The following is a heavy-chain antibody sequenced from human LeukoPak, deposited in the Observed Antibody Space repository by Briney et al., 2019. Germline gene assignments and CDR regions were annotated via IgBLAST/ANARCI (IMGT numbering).Heavy chain of an antibody. D-gene: IGHD1-26*01. CDR2: IGGSGGST. J-gene: IGHJ1*01. Sequence: GGSLRLSCAASGFTFSTYAMSWVRQAPGKGPEWVSLIGGSGGSTYYADSVKGRFTISRDNSKNTLHLQMNSLTAEDTAVYYCAKDYTGRYFGYFQHWGQGTLVTVSS. CDR3: AKDYTGRYFGYFQH. V-gene: IGHV3-23*01. CDR1: GFTFSTYA.